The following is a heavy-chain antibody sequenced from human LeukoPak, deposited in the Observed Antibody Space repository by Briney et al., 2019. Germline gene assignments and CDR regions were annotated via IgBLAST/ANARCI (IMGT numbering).Heavy chain of an antibody. CDR1: GGSISSGNYY. J-gene: IGHJ5*02. D-gene: IGHD3-9*01. CDR2: IYSSGST. V-gene: IGHV4-61*02. CDR3: ARAVSFVGTRYFDWPIPSDWFDP. Sequence: PSETLSLTCSVSGGSISSGNYYWSWIRQPAGKGLEWIGRIYSSGSTNYSPSLKSRATISVDTSKNQFSLRLSSVTAADTAVYYCARAVSFVGTRYFDWPIPSDWFDPWGQGTLVTVSS.